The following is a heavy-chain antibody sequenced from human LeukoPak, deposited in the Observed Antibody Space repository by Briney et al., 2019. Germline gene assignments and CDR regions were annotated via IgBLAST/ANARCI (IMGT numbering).Heavy chain of an antibody. CDR1: GDSVSSNSAA. CDR3: ARGSRVHSSSSPAFDY. Sequence: SQTLSLTCAISGDSVSSNSAAWNWIRQSPSRGLEWLGRTYYRSKWYNDYAVSVKSRITINPDTSKNQFSLQLNSVTPEDTAVYYCARGSRVHSSSSPAFDYWGQGTLVTVSS. J-gene: IGHJ4*02. V-gene: IGHV6-1*01. D-gene: IGHD6-6*01. CDR2: TYYRSKWYN.